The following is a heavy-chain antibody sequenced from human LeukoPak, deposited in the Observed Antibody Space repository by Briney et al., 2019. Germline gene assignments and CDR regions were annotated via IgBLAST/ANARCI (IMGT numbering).Heavy chain of an antibody. D-gene: IGHD3-22*01. J-gene: IGHJ4*02. CDR1: GFTFSTYA. V-gene: IGHV3-30*04. CDR3: ARDPTSPYYYDSSGSVARYFDY. CDR2: ISYDGSNK. Sequence: GGSLRLSCAVSGFTFSTYAMQWVRQAPGKGLEWVAVISYDGSNKYYADSVKGRFTISRDNSKNTLYLQMNSLRAEDTAVYYCARDPTSPYYYDSSGSVARYFDYWGQGTLVTVSS.